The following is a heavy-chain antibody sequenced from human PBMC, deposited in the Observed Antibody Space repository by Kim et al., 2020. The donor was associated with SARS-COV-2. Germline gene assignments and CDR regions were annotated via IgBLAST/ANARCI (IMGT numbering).Heavy chain of an antibody. Sequence: GGSLRLSCAESGITFSSYWLTWVRQAPGKGLEWVANIKRDGSERYYGDSVKGRFTISRDNAKSSVFLQMNSLRSEDTAVYYCGISGLWGRRTLVTVS. V-gene: IGHV3-7*03. J-gene: IGHJ4*02. CDR3: GISGL. CDR1: GITFSSYW. CDR2: IKRDGSER.